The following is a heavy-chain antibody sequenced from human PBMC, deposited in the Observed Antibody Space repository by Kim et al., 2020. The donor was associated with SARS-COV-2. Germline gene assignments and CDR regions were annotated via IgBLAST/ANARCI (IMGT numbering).Heavy chain of an antibody. D-gene: IGHD3-10*01. CDR1: GYTFTSYA. J-gene: IGHJ4*02. Sequence: ASVKVSCKASGYTFTSYAMHWVRQAPGQRLEWMGWINAGNGNTKYSQKFQGRVTITRDTSASTAYMELSSLRSEDTAVYYCAREGRGRTMVREPPRYWGQGTLVTVSS. V-gene: IGHV1-3*01. CDR3: AREGRGRTMVREPPRY. CDR2: INAGNGNT.